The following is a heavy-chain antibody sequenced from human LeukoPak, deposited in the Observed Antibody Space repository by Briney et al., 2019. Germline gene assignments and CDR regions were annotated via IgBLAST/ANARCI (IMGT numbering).Heavy chain of an antibody. CDR3: ARRRYSGHDSLDS. CDR1: GFTFSSYE. J-gene: IGHJ4*02. CDR2: ISSSGSTI. D-gene: IGHD5-12*01. V-gene: IGHV3-48*03. Sequence: GGSLRLSCAASGFTFSSYEMNWVRQAPGKGLDWVSYISSSGSTIDYADSVKGRFTISRDNAKSSLYLQMSSLRAEDTAVYYCARRRYSGHDSLDSWGQGTLVTVSS.